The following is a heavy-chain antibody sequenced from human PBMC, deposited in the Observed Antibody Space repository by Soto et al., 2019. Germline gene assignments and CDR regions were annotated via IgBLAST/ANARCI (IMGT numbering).Heavy chain of an antibody. V-gene: IGHV1-8*01. J-gene: IGHJ4*02. CDR1: GNTFTSYD. D-gene: IGHD5-12*01. CDR3: ARISRGNKGGYNDY. CDR2: MNPNSGNT. Sequence: QVQLVQSGAEVKKPGASVKVSCKASGNTFTSYDINWVRQATEQGLEWMGWMNPNSGNTGYAQKFQGRVTMTRNTSISTAYMELSSLRSEDTAVYYCARISRGNKGGYNDYWGQGTLVTVSS.